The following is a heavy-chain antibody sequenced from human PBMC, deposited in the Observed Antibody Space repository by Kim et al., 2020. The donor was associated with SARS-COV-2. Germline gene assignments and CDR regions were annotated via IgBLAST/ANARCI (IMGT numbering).Heavy chain of an antibody. V-gene: IGHV1-58*01. J-gene: IGHJ4*02. D-gene: IGHD3-3*01. CDR2: TVVGSGNT. CDR3: AAISLGVVTYSFDY. Sequence: SVKVSCKASGFTFTSSAVQWVRQARGQRLEWIGWTVVGSGNTNYAQKFQERVTITRDMSTSTAYMELSSLRSEDTAVYYCAAISLGVVTYSFDYWGQGTLVTVSS. CDR1: GFTFTSSA.